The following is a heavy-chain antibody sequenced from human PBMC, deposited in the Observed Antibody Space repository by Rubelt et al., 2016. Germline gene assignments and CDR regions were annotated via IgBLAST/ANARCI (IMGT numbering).Heavy chain of an antibody. CDR2: INPSGGST. D-gene: IGHD6-13*01. CDR3: ARGLGLGYSSSWFNWFDP. CDR1: GYTFTSYY. J-gene: IGHJ5*02. V-gene: IGHV1-46*01. Sequence: QVQLVQSGAEVKKPGASVKVSCKASGYTFTSYYMHWVRQAAGQGLEWMGIINPSGGSTSYAQKFQGRVTITRDTSASTAYMELSSLRSEDTAVYYCARGLGLGYSSSWFNWFDPWGQGTLVTVSS.